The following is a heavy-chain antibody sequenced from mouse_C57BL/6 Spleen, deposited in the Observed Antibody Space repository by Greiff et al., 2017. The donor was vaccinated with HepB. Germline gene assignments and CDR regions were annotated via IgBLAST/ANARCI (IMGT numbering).Heavy chain of an antibody. Sequence: QVQLQQPGAELVRPGSSVKLSCKASGYTFTSYWMHWVKQRPIQGLEWIGNIDPSDSETHYNQKFKDKATLTVDKSSSTAYMQLSSLTSEDSAVYYGARWGNYVDFYAMDYWGQGTSVTVSS. CDR1: GYTFTSYW. CDR3: ARWGNYVDFYAMDY. CDR2: IDPSDSET. D-gene: IGHD2-1*01. J-gene: IGHJ4*01. V-gene: IGHV1-52*01.